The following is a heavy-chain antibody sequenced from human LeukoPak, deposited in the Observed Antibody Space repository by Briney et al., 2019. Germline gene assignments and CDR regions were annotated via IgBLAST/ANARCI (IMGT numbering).Heavy chain of an antibody. CDR2: ISSSGSTI. Sequence: SGGSLRLSCAASGFTFSSYEMNWVRQAPGKGLEWVSYISSSGSTIYYADFVKGRFTISRDNAKNSLYLQMNSLRAEDTAVYSCARVNDYDSGSLYRPIDYWGQGTLVTVSS. CDR3: ARVNDYDSGSLYRPIDY. J-gene: IGHJ4*02. D-gene: IGHD3-10*01. CDR1: GFTFSSYE. V-gene: IGHV3-48*03.